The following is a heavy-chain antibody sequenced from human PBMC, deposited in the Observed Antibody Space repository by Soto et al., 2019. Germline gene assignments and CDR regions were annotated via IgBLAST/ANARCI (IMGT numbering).Heavy chain of an antibody. CDR2: MNPSGDRT. CDR1: GYTFSSFY. CDR3: ARGRGDSGDDLQEDGFDV. Sequence: QVQLMQSGTEVKEPGASVNLSCKASGYTFSSFYIHWVRQAPGQGLEWVGIMNPSGDRTNYAQNFQGRVTMTRDTATSTVYMELISLRSEDTAVYYCARGRGDSGDDLQEDGFDVWGQGTMVTVS. V-gene: IGHV1-46*01. J-gene: IGHJ3*01. D-gene: IGHD5-12*01.